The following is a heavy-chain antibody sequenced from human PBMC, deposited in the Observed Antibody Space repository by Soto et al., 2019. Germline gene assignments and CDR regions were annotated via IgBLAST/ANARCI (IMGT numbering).Heavy chain of an antibody. CDR2: ISSSSSYI. CDR1: GFTFSSYS. J-gene: IGHJ4*02. V-gene: IGHV3-21*01. CDR3: ARDVSSDYYGSGTHQDY. Sequence: GESLKISCAASGFTFSSYSMNWVRQAPGKGLEWVSSISSSSSYIYYADSVKGRFTISRDNAKNSLYLQMNSLRAEDTAVYYCARDVSSDYYGSGTHQDYWGQGTLVTVSS. D-gene: IGHD3-10*01.